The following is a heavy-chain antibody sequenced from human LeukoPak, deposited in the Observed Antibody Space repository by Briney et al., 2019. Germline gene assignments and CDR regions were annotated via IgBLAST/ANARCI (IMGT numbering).Heavy chain of an antibody. V-gene: IGHV3-53*04. D-gene: IGHD6-13*01. CDR1: GFTVSSNY. CDR3: ARDGGIAAAGTFGTYYYGMDV. J-gene: IGHJ6*02. Sequence: PEGSLRLSCAASGFTVSSNYMSWVRQAPGKGLEWVSVIYSGGSTYYADSVKGRFTISRHNSKNTLYLQMNSLRAEDTAVYYCARDGGIAAAGTFGTYYYGMDVWGQGTTVTVSS. CDR2: IYSGGST.